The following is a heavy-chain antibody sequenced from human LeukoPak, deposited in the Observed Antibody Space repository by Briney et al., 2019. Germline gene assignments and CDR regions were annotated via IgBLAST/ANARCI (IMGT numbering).Heavy chain of an antibody. CDR2: ISGSGGST. CDR1: GFTFSSYA. V-gene: IGHV3-23*01. CDR3: VRYDYVWGSYFVDY. J-gene: IGHJ4*02. D-gene: IGHD3-16*01. Sequence: GGSLRLSCAASGFTFSSYAMSWVRQAPVKGLEWVSAISGSGGSTYYADSVKGRFTISRDNSKNTLYLQMNSLRAEDTAVYYCVRYDYVWGSYFVDYWGQGTLVTVSS.